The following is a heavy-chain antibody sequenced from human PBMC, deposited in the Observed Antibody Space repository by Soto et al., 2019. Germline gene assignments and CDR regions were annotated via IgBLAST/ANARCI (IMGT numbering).Heavy chain of an antibody. J-gene: IGHJ4*02. Sequence: GGSLRLSCAASGFTFSIYAMTWVRQSPGKGLEWVSSMSRTGDNTYYADSVKGRFTISRDNSKNTLYLQMNSLRAEDTAIYYCAKVMGSTSSTANFDYWGRGTLVTVSS. D-gene: IGHD3-10*01. CDR1: GFTFSIYA. CDR2: MSRTGDNT. V-gene: IGHV3-23*01. CDR3: AKVMGSTSSTANFDY.